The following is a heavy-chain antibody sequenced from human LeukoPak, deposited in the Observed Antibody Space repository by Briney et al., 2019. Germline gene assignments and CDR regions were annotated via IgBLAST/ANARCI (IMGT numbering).Heavy chain of an antibody. CDR2: IIPIFGTA. CDR3: ARSHLAAQYYYYYYYMDV. CDR1: GGTFSSYA. V-gene: IGHV1-69*05. D-gene: IGHD2-15*01. Sequence: SVKASCKASGGTFSSYAISWVRQAPGQGLEWMGGIIPIFGTANYAQKFQGRVTITTDESTSTAYMELSSLRSEDTAVYYCARSHLAAQYYYYYYYMDVWGKGTTVTVSS. J-gene: IGHJ6*03.